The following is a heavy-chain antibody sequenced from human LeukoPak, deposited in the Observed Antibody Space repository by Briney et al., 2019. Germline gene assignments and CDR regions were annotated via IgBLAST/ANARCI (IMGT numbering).Heavy chain of an antibody. Sequence: GGSLRLSCAASGFTFSSYWMSWVRQAPGKGLEWVANIKQDGSEKYSVDSVRGRFTIPRDNAKNSLYLQMNSLRAEDTAVYYCARGALGIAAAGIDFDYWGQGTLVTVSS. CDR3: ARGALGIAAAGIDFDY. V-gene: IGHV3-7*03. CDR1: GFTFSSYW. J-gene: IGHJ4*02. D-gene: IGHD6-13*01. CDR2: IKQDGSEK.